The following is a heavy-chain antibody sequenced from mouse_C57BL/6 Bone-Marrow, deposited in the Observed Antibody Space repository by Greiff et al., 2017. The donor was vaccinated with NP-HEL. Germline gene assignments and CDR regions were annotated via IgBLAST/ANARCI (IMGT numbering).Heavy chain of an antibody. Sequence: VQLKQSGAELVRPGASVKLSCTASGFNIKDDYMHWVKQRPEQGLEWIGWIDPENGDTEYASKFQGKATITADTSSNTAYLQLSSLTSEDTAVYYCTTRNWDRGYYFDYWGQGTTLTVSS. D-gene: IGHD4-1*01. V-gene: IGHV14-4*01. J-gene: IGHJ2*01. CDR1: GFNIKDDY. CDR2: IDPENGDT. CDR3: TTRNWDRGYYFDY.